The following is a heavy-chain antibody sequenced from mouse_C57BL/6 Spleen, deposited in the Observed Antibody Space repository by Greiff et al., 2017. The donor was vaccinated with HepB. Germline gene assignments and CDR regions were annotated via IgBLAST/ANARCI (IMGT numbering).Heavy chain of an antibody. D-gene: IGHD1-1*01. CDR1: GYTFTSYW. CDR3: ARSPYGSSYYFDY. CDR2: IDPSDSET. V-gene: IGHV1-52*01. Sequence: QVQLQQPGAELVRPGSSVKLSCKASGYTFTSYWMHWVKQRPIQGLEWIGNIDPSDSETHYNQKFKDKATLTVDKSSSTAYMQLSSLTSEDSAVYYCARSPYGSSYYFDYWGQGTTLTVSS. J-gene: IGHJ2*01.